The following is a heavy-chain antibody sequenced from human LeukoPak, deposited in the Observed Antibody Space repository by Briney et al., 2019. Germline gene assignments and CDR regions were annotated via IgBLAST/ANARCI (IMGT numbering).Heavy chain of an antibody. CDR3: ATQAYCSRGTCAGFDY. D-gene: IGHD2-15*01. V-gene: IGHV3-15*01. Sequence: GSLRLSCTASGFTFSSAWLNWVRLAPGKGLEWVGRIKSKTDGGTTDYAAPGKGRITISRDDSKNVVYLQMNSLKVEDTAVYYCATQAYCSRGTCAGFDYWGQGTLVTVSS. J-gene: IGHJ4*02. CDR2: IKSKTDGGTT. CDR1: GFTFSSAW.